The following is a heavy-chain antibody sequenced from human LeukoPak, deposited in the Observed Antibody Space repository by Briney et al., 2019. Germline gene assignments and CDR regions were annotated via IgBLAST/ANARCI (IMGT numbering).Heavy chain of an antibody. D-gene: IGHD3-9*01. J-gene: IGHJ4*02. CDR1: GGSFSGYY. Sequence: PSETLSLTCAVYGGSFSGYYRSWIRQPPGKGLEWIGEINHSGSTNYNPSLKSRVTISVDTSKNQFSLKLSSVTAADTAVYYCARGLRYFDWVLKTAYYFDYWGQGTLVTVSS. CDR3: ARGLRYFDWVLKTAYYFDY. V-gene: IGHV4-34*01. CDR2: INHSGST.